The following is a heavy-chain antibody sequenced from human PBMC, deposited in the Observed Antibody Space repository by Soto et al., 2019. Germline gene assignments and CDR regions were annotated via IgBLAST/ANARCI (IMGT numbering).Heavy chain of an antibody. CDR2: IYHSGST. Sequence: PSETLSLTCTVSGGSISSGDYYWSWIRQPPGKGLEWIGYIYHSGSTYYNPSLKSRVTISVDTSKNQFSLKLSSVTAADTAVYYCAKDGYENWFDSWGQGALVTVSS. D-gene: IGHD5-12*01. CDR1: GGSISSGDYY. V-gene: IGHV4-30-4*01. J-gene: IGHJ5*01. CDR3: AKDGYENWFDS.